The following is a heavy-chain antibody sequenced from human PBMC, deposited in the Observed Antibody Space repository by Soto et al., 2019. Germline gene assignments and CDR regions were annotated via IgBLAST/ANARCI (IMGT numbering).Heavy chain of an antibody. CDR1: GFTFSDYI. CDR2: ISSSSSYI. J-gene: IGHJ3*02. D-gene: IGHD2-2*01. V-gene: IGHV3-21*06. Sequence: EIQLVESGGGLVKPGGSLRLSCAASGFTFSDYIMNWVRQAPGKGLEWLSSISSSSSYIFYADSVKGRFTISRDNDKNLLSVDMNMRRTDDTAVDYYASAREYCSSPNCYVAFDIWGQGTMVTVSP. CDR3: ASAREYCSSPNCYVAFDI.